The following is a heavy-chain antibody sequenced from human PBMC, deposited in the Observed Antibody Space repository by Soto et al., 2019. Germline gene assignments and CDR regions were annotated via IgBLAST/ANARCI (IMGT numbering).Heavy chain of an antibody. CDR1: GFTFSGYW. V-gene: IGHV3-23*01. CDR2: ISYGGGTT. D-gene: IGHD3-22*01. J-gene: IGHJ4*02. CDR3: AKNPGYYYDSTGYHFDY. Sequence: GGSLRLSCAASGFTFSGYWMHWVRQAPGKGLEWVSAISYGGGTTYYADSVKGRFTISRDNSKNTLYLQMNSLRAEDTAVYYCAKNPGYYYDSTGYHFDYWGQGTLVTVSS.